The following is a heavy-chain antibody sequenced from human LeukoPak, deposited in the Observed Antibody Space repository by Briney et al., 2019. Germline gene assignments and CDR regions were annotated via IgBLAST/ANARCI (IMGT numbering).Heavy chain of an antibody. Sequence: GSLRLSCIASGFTFGDYAMSWFRQAPGKGLEWVGFIRSKAYGGTTEYAASVKGRFTISRDDSKSIAYLQMNSLKTEDTAVYYCTREYCSSTSCYDYYYYGMDVWGQGTTVTVSS. CDR3: TREYCSSTSCYDYYYYGMDV. D-gene: IGHD2-2*01. J-gene: IGHJ6*02. CDR1: GFTFGDYA. CDR2: IRSKAYGGTT. V-gene: IGHV3-49*03.